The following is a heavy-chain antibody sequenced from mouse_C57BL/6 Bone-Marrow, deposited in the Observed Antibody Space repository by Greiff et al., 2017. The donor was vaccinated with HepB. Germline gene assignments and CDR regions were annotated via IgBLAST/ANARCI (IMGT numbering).Heavy chain of an antibody. CDR1: GFTFSDAW. D-gene: IGHD2-4*01. CDR3: TREGAYDYDASGFAY. CDR2: IRNKANNHAT. Sequence: EVKVVESGGGLVQPGGSMKLSCAASGFTFSDAWMDWVRQSPEKGLEWVAEIRNKANNHATYYAESVKGRFTISRDDSKSSVYLQMNSLRAEDTGIYYCTREGAYDYDASGFAYWGQGTLVTVSA. J-gene: IGHJ3*01. V-gene: IGHV6-6*01.